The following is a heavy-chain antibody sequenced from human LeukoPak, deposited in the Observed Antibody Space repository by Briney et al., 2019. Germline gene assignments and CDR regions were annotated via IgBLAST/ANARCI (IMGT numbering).Heavy chain of an antibody. CDR2: IYYDGYP. V-gene: IGHV4-59*08. D-gene: IGHD1-1*01. J-gene: IGHJ4*02. CDR1: GASLSSYF. Sequence: PSETLSLTCNVSGASLSSYFWSWIRQPPGKGLEWIGYIYYDGYPNYSPSLRSRITISVEKSKSQFSLNLRSVTAADTAVYFCARGGHNTNEYFFQYWGQGALVTVSS. CDR3: ARGGHNTNEYFFQY.